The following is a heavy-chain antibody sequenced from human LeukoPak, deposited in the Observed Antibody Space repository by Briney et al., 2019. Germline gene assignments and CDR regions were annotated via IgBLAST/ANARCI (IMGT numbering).Heavy chain of an antibody. V-gene: IGHV4-39*01. CDR2: IYYTGNT. CDR1: GDSIIGYY. Sequence: SETLSLTCSVSGDSIIGYYWGWIRQPAGKGLKWIGNIYYTGNTYYNSSLKSRVTISLDTSKNQFSLKLSSVTAADTAVYYCARHYDSGTYYSPLDYWGQGTLVTVSS. J-gene: IGHJ4*02. D-gene: IGHD3-10*01. CDR3: ARHYDSGTYYSPLDY.